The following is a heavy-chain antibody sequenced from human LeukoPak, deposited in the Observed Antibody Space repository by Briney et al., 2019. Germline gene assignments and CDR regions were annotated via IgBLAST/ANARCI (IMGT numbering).Heavy chain of an antibody. V-gene: IGHV3-9*01. CDR1: GFTFDDYA. CDR3: ARRIRLVVPATKAYYFDY. Sequence: GGSLRLSCAASGFTFDDYAMHWVRQAPGKGLEWVSGISWNSGSIGYADSVKGRFTISRDNAKNSLYLQMNSLRAEDTAVYYCARRIRLVVPATKAYYFDYWGQGSLVTVST. CDR2: ISWNSGSI. D-gene: IGHD2-21*02. J-gene: IGHJ4*01.